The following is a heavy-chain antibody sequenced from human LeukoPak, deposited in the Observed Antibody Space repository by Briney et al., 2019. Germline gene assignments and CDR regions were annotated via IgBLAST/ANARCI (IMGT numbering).Heavy chain of an antibody. CDR2: MNPNSGNT. J-gene: IGHJ6*02. CDR1: GYTFTSYD. D-gene: IGHD6-6*01. Sequence: GASVKVSCKASGYTFTSYDINWVRQATGQGLEWMGWMNPNSGNTGYAQKFQGRVTMTRNTSISTAYMELSSLRSEDTAMYYCARGLRQLVPYYYYVMDVWGQGTTVTVSS. CDR3: ARGLRQLVPYYYYVMDV. V-gene: IGHV1-8*01.